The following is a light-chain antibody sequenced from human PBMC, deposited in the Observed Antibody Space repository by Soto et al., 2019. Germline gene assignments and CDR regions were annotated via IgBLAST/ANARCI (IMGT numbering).Light chain of an antibody. CDR3: QQRYSWPVT. CDR2: GAS. Sequence: IVITLSPTTPSVSPGERAPLFCRASQNVYTNLAWYQQKPGQAPRLLISGASSRATGIPDRFSGSGSGTDFTLTISSLEPEDFSVYYCQQRYSWPVTFGQGTRLDIK. CDR1: QNVYTN. V-gene: IGKV3D-15*01. J-gene: IGKJ5*01.